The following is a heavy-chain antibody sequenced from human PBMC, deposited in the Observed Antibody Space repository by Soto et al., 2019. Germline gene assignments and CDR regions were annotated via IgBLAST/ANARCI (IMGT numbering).Heavy chain of an antibody. V-gene: IGHV1-46*01. J-gene: IGHJ6*02. CDR3: ARYVVPSTAAPLAMDF. CDR2: INPSGGST. CDR1: GYTFTSYY. Sequence: GASVKVSCKASGYTFTSYYMHWVRQAPGQGLEWMGIINPSGGSTSYAQKFQGRVTMTRDTSTSTVYMELSSLRSEDTAVYYCARYVVPSTAAPLAMDFWGQGTTVTVFS. D-gene: IGHD3-10*02.